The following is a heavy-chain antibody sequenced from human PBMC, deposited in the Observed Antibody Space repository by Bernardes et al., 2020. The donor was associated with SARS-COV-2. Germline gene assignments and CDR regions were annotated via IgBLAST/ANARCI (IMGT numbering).Heavy chain of an antibody. V-gene: IGHV3-30*18. J-gene: IGHJ6*02. D-gene: IGHD3-10*01. CDR3: AKNFGSRGYYPDAIDV. CDR2: ISYDGTNI. CDR1: GFTFSTYG. Sequence: GGSLRLSCAASGFTFSTYGMHWVRQAPDKGLEWVAAISYDGTNIYYADSVEGRFTISRDNSKNTVFLQMSSLRAEDTAIYYCAKNFGSRGYYPDAIDVWGQGTTVTVFS.